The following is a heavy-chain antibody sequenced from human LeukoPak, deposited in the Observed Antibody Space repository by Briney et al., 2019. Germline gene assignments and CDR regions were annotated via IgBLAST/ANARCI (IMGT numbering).Heavy chain of an antibody. D-gene: IGHD3-22*01. CDR3: ARWTGADFSGYYDY. CDR2: ISYNGNNR. CDR1: GFTFSSHG. J-gene: IGHJ4*02. Sequence: GRSLRLSCAASGFTFSSHGMHWVRQAPGKGLECATFISYNGNNRYYADSVKGRFTISRDNSKNTLSLQMDSLRDEDSGVYYCARWTGADFSGYYDYWGQGTLLTVSS. V-gene: IGHV3-33*01.